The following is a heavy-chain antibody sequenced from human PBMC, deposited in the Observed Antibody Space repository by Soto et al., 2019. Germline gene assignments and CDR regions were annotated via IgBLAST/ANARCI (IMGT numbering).Heavy chain of an antibody. D-gene: IGHD5-18*01. V-gene: IGHV4-39*01. CDR3: ARRGMGLPLDS. J-gene: IGHJ4*02. Sequence: SETLSLTCTVSGGSISSSSYYWGWIRQPPGKGLEWIGSIYYSGSTYYNPSLKSRVTISVDTSKNQFSLKLSSVTAADTAVYYCARRGMGLPLDSWGQGTLVTVSS. CDR2: IYYSGST. CDR1: GGSISSSSYY.